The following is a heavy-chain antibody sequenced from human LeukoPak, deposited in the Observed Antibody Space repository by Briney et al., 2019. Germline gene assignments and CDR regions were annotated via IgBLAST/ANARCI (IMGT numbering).Heavy chain of an antibody. CDR1: GYTFTGYY. CDR3: ATSGWGFYDGGGYGDY. D-gene: IGHD3-22*01. Sequence: GASVKVSCKASGYTFTGYYMHWVRQAPGQGLEWMGCINPNTDGSNQAQNFQGRVTMTTDTSISTAYMELSRLRPDDTAVYYCATSGWGFYDGGGYGDYWGQG. CDR2: INPNTDGS. V-gene: IGHV1-2*02. J-gene: IGHJ4*02.